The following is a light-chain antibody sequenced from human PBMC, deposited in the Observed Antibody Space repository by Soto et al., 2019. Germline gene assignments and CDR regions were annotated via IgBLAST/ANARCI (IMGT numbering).Light chain of an antibody. CDR1: QSISSY. CDR3: QQSYSTPYT. Sequence: DIQMTQSPSSLSAPVGDRVTITCRASQSISSYLNWYQQKPGKAPKLLIYAASSLQSGGPSRFSGSGSGTDFTLTISSLQPEDFATYYCQQSYSTPYTFGQGTKLEIK. V-gene: IGKV1-39*01. CDR2: AAS. J-gene: IGKJ2*01.